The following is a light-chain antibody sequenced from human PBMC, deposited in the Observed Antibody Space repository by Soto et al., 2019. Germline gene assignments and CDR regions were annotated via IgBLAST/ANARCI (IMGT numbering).Light chain of an antibody. V-gene: IGLV1-47*01. CDR2: RNN. CDR3: AAWHDSLTVYYV. J-gene: IGLJ1*01. CDR1: SSNIGSNY. Sequence: QSVLTQPPSASGTPGQRVTISCSGSSSNIGSNYVYWYQQLPGTAPKLLVYRNNQRPSGVPDRFSGSKSGTSASLAISGLRSEDEADYYCAAWHDSLTVYYVFGTGTKVTVL.